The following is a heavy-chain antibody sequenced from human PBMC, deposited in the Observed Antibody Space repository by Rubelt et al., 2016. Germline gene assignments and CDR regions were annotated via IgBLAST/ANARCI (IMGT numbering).Heavy chain of an antibody. CDR1: DSSMNIHS. CDR3: ARDDSTSSAGWFDP. V-gene: IGHV4-59*11. D-gene: IGHD6-6*01. Sequence: QVLLQESGPGLVKPSETLSLTCSISDSSMNIHSWSWFRRPPGKGLEWIGFVSDSGRTNYNPSLASRVSLSMDSSKAEFYMNLKTVTASDTAVYYCARDDSTSSAGWFDPWGPGTLVTVSS. CDR2: VSDSGRT. J-gene: IGHJ5*02.